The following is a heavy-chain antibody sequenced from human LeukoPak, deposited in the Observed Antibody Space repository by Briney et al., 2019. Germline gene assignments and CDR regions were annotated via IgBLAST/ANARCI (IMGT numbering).Heavy chain of an antibody. D-gene: IGHD5-18*01. Sequence: PSETLSLTCAVYGGSFSGYYWSWIRQPPGKGLEWIGEINHSGSTNYNPSLKSRVTISVDTSKNQFSLKLSSVTAADTAVYYCARGPIQLWRTDAFDICGQGTMVTVSS. CDR3: ARGPIQLWRTDAFDI. J-gene: IGHJ3*02. CDR2: INHSGST. CDR1: GGSFSGYY. V-gene: IGHV4-34*01.